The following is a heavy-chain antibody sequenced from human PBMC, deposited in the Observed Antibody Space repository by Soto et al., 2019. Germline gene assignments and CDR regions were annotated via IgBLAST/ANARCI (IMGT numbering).Heavy chain of an antibody. CDR3: ATGGASGYSSGWFSY. CDR1: GGSISSYY. Sequence: PSETLSLTCTVSGGSISSYYWSWIRQPPGKGLEWIGYIYYSGSTNYNPSLKSRVTISVDTSKNQFSLKLSSVTAADTAVYYCATGGASGYSSGWFSYWGQGTLVTVSS. J-gene: IGHJ4*02. CDR2: IYYSGST. V-gene: IGHV4-59*01. D-gene: IGHD6-19*01.